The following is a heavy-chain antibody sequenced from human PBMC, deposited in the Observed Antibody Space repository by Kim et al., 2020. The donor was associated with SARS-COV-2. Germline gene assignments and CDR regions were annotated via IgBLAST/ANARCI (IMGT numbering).Heavy chain of an antibody. CDR3: ASGKRTIFGVVTIPTFDY. Sequence: SETLSLTCTVSGGSISSYYWSWIRQPPGKGLEWIGYIYYSGSTNYNPSLKSRVTISVDTSKNQFSLKLSSVTAADTAVYYCASGKRTIFGVVTIPTFDYWGQGTLGTVSS. CDR1: GGSISSYY. V-gene: IGHV4-59*13. CDR2: IYYSGST. D-gene: IGHD3-3*01. J-gene: IGHJ4*02.